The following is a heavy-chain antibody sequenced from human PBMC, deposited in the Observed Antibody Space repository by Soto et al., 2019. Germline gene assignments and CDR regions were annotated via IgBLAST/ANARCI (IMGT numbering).Heavy chain of an antibody. Sequence: QVQLQESGPGLVKPSETLSLSCTVSGGSISSYYWSWFRQSPGKRMEWIGYVHHSWGSSYNLSLQSRVAISLDTSKIQFSLKVTSVTATDTAVYYCARPGFGPLHGLVDVWGQGTTVTVSS. CDR1: GGSISSYY. CDR2: VHHSWGS. J-gene: IGHJ6*02. D-gene: IGHD3-10*01. V-gene: IGHV4-59*08. CDR3: ARPGFGPLHGLVDV.